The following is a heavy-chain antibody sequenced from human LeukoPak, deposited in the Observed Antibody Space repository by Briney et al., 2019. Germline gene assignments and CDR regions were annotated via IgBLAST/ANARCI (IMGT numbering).Heavy chain of an antibody. CDR1: GFSFSTYE. CDR3: ARRMSYDIFVPRDALDI. V-gene: IGHV3-48*03. D-gene: IGHD3-9*01. Sequence: GGSLRLSCAASGFSFSTYEMNWVRQAPGKGLEWVSYIGTGGNPVYYADSVKGRFTISRDNAKNSLYLRFNRLRAEDTAVYYCARRMSYDIFVPRDALDIWGQGAMVIVSS. J-gene: IGHJ3*02. CDR2: IGTGGNPV.